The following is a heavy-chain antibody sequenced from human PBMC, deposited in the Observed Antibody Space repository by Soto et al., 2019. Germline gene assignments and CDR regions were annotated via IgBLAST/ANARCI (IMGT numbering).Heavy chain of an antibody. CDR1: GFTFSSYE. J-gene: IGHJ5*02. CDR2: ISSSGSTI. Sequence: GGSLRLSCAASGFTFSSYEMNWVRQAPGKGLEWVSYISSSGSTIYYADSVKGRFTISRDNAKNSLYLQMNSLRAEDTAVYYCARNPGNTVDPWGQGTLVTVSS. D-gene: IGHD4-17*01. V-gene: IGHV3-48*03. CDR3: ARNPGNTVDP.